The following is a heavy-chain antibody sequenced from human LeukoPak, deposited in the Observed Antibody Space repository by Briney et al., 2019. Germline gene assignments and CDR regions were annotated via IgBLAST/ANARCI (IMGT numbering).Heavy chain of an antibody. CDR2: IYYSGSS. Sequence: SETLSLTWTGSGVSISSYYWSWIRQPPGKGLEWVGYIYYSGSSNYNPSLMSRVSISVDTYNNQFPLQLSSVPAADRAGHYCGGSGDTIGEFDSWGQGTMVTVSS. CDR3: GGSGDTIGEFDS. D-gene: IGHD1-26*01. V-gene: IGHV4-59*01. CDR1: GVSISSYY. J-gene: IGHJ3*02.